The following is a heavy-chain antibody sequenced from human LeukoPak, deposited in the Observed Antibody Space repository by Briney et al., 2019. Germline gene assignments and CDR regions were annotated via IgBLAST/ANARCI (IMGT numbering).Heavy chain of an antibody. CDR2: MYNSGST. J-gene: IGHJ4*02. V-gene: IGHV4-59*01. D-gene: IGHD2-21*01. Sequence: SETLSLTCTVSGGSISSYYWSWIRQPPGKGLEWIGYMYNSGSTNYNPSLKTRVTISVDTSKNQFSLKLSSVTAADTAMYYCARSRVIYRNFDYWGQGTLVTVSS. CDR1: GGSISSYY. CDR3: ARSRVIYRNFDY.